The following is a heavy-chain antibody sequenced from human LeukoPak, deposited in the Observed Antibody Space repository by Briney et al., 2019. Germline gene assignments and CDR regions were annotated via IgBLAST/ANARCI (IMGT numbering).Heavy chain of an antibody. CDR1: GGSISSGSYY. CDR3: ARANRLRGVYTE. J-gene: IGHJ4*02. D-gene: IGHD3-10*01. V-gene: IGHV4-61*02. Sequence: PSQTLSLTCTVSGGSISSGSYYWSWIRQPAGKGVEWIGRIYSSGSTNYNPSLKSRVTISVDTSKNQFSLKLSSVTAADTAVYYCARANRLRGVYTEWGQGTLVTVSS. CDR2: IYSSGST.